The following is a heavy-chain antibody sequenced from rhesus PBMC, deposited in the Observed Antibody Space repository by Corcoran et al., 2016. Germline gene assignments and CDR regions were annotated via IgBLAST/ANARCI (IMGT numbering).Heavy chain of an antibody. CDR2: IYGGSGST. D-gene: IGHD5-24*01. V-gene: IGHV4S7*01. CDR3: ARATFYSGYTNYGLDS. J-gene: IGHJ6*01. CDR1: GGSISGYYL. Sequence: QVQLQESGPGVVKPSETLSLTCAVSGGSISGYYLWSWIRQPPGKGSEGIGYIYGGSGSTSYNPSLKNRVTISKDTSKNQCSLELSSVTAADTAVYYCARATFYSGYTNYGLDSWGQGVVVTVSS.